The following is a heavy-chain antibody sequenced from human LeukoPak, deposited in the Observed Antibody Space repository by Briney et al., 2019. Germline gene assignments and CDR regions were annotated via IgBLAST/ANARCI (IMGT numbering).Heavy chain of an antibody. D-gene: IGHD6-6*01. CDR3: ARDGIAARRGYYYYYYMDV. CDR1: GFTFSSYA. V-gene: IGHV3-30*01. CDR2: ISYDGSNK. Sequence: GGSLRLSCAASGFTFSSYAMHWVRQAPGKGLEWVAVISYDGSNKYYADSVKGRFTISRDNSKNTLYLQMNSLRAEDTAVYYCARDGIAARRGYYYYYYMDVWGKGTTVTVSS. J-gene: IGHJ6*03.